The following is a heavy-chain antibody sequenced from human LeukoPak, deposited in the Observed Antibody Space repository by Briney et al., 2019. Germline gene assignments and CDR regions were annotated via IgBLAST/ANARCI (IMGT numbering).Heavy chain of an antibody. Sequence: GASVKVSCKASGYTFTSYGISWVRQAPGQGLEWMGWINPNSGGTNYAQKFQGRVTMTRDTSISTAYMELSRLRSDDTAVYYCARTEIRFLEWLDAFDIWGQGTMVTVSS. D-gene: IGHD3-3*01. CDR3: ARTEIRFLEWLDAFDI. CDR1: GYTFTSYG. V-gene: IGHV1-2*02. CDR2: INPNSGGT. J-gene: IGHJ3*02.